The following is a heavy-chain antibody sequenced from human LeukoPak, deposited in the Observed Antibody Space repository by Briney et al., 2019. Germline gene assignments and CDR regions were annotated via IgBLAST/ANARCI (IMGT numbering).Heavy chain of an antibody. CDR2: IKPDAADT. CDR3: AREDMSAFDM. CDR1: GFTSGHYG. J-gene: IGHJ3*02. V-gene: IGHV3-7*01. D-gene: IGHD2-15*01. Sequence: GGSLRLSCAASGFTSGHYGMSWVRQAPGKGLEWVSNIKPDAADTYYVDSVKGRFTISRDNAKNTLYLQMDSLRAEDTSVYYWAREDMSAFDMWGQGTMVTVSS.